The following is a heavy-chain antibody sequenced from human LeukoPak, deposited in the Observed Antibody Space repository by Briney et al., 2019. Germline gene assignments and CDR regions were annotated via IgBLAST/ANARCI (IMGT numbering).Heavy chain of an antibody. CDR2: IYYSGST. V-gene: IGHV4-34*01. J-gene: IGHJ4*02. CDR3: ARGALYSSSWYDY. Sequence: SETLSLTCAVHGGSFSAYYWSWIRQSSEKGLEWIGSIYYSGSTYYNPSLKSRVTISVDTSKNQFSLKLSSVTAADTAVYYCARGALYSSSWYDYWGQGTLVTVSS. CDR1: GGSFSAYY. D-gene: IGHD6-13*01.